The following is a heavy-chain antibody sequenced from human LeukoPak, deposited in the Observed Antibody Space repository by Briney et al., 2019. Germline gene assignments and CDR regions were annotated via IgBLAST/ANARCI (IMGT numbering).Heavy chain of an antibody. CDR1: XYTFXTYY. V-gene: IGHV1-2*02. D-gene: IGHD3-22*01. CDR3: ARVKNYYDSSGYLYYFDY. Sequence: ASXXXXCKASXYTFXTYYIHWVRQAPGQGLEWMGWINPNSGGTNYAKNFQGRVTITRDTSISTAYMELSRLRSDDTAVYYCARVKNYYDSSGYLYYFDYWGQGTLVTVSS. J-gene: IGHJ4*02. CDR2: INPNSGGT.